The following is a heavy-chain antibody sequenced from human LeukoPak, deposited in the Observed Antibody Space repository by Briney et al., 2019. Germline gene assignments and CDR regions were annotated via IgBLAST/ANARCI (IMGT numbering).Heavy chain of an antibody. CDR2: INHSGST. D-gene: IGHD2-2*01. Sequence: PSETLSLTCAVYGGSFSGYYWSWIRQPPGKGPEWIGEINHSGSTNYNPSLKSRVTISVDTSKNQFSLKLSSVTAADTAVYYCARGQRRLTYYYYGMDVWGQGTTVTVSS. CDR3: ARGQRRLTYYYYGMDV. CDR1: GGSFSGYY. V-gene: IGHV4-34*01. J-gene: IGHJ6*02.